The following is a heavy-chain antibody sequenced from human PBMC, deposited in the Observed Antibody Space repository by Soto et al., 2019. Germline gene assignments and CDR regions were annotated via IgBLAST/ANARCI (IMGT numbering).Heavy chain of an antibody. Sequence: QVQLVQSGAEVKKPGASVKVSCKASGYTFTSYYMHWVRQAPGQGLEWMGIINPSGGSTSYAQKFQGRVTMTRDTSTSTVYMELSSLRSEDTAVYYCARPYGSGSYYNVAISRIFNYWGQGTLVTVSS. CDR1: GYTFTSYY. J-gene: IGHJ4*02. D-gene: IGHD3-10*01. CDR2: INPSGGST. CDR3: ARPYGSGSYYNVAISRIFNY. V-gene: IGHV1-46*01.